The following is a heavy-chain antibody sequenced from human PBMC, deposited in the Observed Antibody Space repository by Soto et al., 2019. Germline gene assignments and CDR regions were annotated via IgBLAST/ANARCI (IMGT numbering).Heavy chain of an antibody. V-gene: IGHV2-5*02. CDR2: IYWDDDK. J-gene: IGHJ3*02. CDR3: AHIMITFGGVIRKDAFDI. Sequence: QITLKESGPTLVKPTQTLTLTCTFSGFSLSTSGVGVGWIRQPPGKALEWLALIYWDDDKRYSPSLKSSLTTTKDTSKNQVVLTLTNMDPVDTATYYCAHIMITFGGVIRKDAFDIWGQGTMVTVSS. CDR1: GFSLSTSGVG. D-gene: IGHD3-16*02.